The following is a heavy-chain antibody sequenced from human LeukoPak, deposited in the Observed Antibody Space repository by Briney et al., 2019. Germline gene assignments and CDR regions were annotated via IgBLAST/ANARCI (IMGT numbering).Heavy chain of an antibody. CDR2: IYTSGST. D-gene: IGHD3-22*01. CDR1: GGSISSYY. J-gene: IGHJ6*03. Sequence: SETLSLTCTVSGGSISSYYWSWIRQPAGKGLEWIGRIYTSGSTNYNPSLKSRVTMSVDTSKNQFSLKLSSVTAADTAVYYCARDRYYYDSSGYYAYYYYMDVWGKGTTVTISS. V-gene: IGHV4-4*07. CDR3: ARDRYYYDSSGYYAYYYYMDV.